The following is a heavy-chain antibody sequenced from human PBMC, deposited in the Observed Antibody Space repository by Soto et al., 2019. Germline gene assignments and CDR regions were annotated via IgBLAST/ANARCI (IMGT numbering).Heavy chain of an antibody. CDR1: GGSISSSSYY. D-gene: IGHD2-8*02. CDR3: ARDKITGLFDY. CDR2: IYYSGST. J-gene: IGHJ4*02. V-gene: IGHV4-39*07. Sequence: SETLSLTCTVSGGSISSSSYYWSWIRQPPGKGLEWIGSIYYSGSTYYNPSLKSRVTISVDTSKNQFSLKLTSVTAADTAVYYCARDKITGLFDYWGQGTLVTVSS.